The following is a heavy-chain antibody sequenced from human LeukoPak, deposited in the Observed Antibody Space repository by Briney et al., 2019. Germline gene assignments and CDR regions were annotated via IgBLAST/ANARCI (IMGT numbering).Heavy chain of an antibody. V-gene: IGHV1-2*02. CDR3: ARALACSSTSCYWLRYFDL. CDR2: INPDSGDT. D-gene: IGHD2-2*01. CDR1: GYTFTYYY. J-gene: IGHJ2*01. Sequence: GASVKVSCKASGYTFTYYYIHWMRQAPGQGLEWMGWINPDSGDTSYAQKFQGRVTMTRDTSISTAYMELSRLRSDDTAVYYCARALACSSTSCYWLRYFDLWGRGTLVTVSS.